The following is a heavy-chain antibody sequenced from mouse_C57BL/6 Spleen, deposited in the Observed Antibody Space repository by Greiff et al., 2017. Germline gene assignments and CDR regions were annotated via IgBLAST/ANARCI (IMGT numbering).Heavy chain of an antibody. J-gene: IGHJ2*01. CDR1: GYTFTSYW. V-gene: IGHV1-69*01. CDR2: IDPSDSYT. D-gene: IGHD2-2*01. Sequence: VQLQQPGAELVMPGASVKLSCKASGYTFTSYWMHWVKQRPGQGLEWIGEIDPSDSYTNYNHKFKGKSTLTVDKSSSTAYMQLSSLTSEDSAVYYCARSTMVTTASFDYWGQGTTLTVSS. CDR3: ARSTMVTTASFDY.